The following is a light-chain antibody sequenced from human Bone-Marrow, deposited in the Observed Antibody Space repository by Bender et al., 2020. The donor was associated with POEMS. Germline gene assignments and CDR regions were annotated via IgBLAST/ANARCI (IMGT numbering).Light chain of an antibody. V-gene: IGLV2-14*02. Sequence: QSALTQPASVSGSPGQSITISCTGPSSGVGNDYVVSWYQQYPGRAPKLMIFEDNQRPSGVPDRFSGSKSGTSASLAISGLQSEDEADYYCAAWEDSLNGWVFGGGTKLTVL. CDR1: SSGVGNDYV. CDR2: EDN. J-gene: IGLJ3*02. CDR3: AAWEDSLNGWV.